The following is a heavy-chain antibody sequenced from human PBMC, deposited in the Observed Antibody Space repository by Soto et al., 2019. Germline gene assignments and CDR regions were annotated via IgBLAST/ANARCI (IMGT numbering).Heavy chain of an antibody. CDR3: VRQGIPVAAAPRRYYGLDV. J-gene: IGHJ6*02. CDR1: GYSLSTFW. D-gene: IGHD6-19*01. Sequence: GESLKISCKGSGYSLSTFWITWVRQMPGKGLEWMGRTDPSDSYTNYSPSFQGPVTISVDKSISTAYLQWSSLKASDTAMYFCVRQGIPVAAAPRRYYGLDVWGQGTTVTVSS. CDR2: TDPSDSYT. V-gene: IGHV5-10-1*01.